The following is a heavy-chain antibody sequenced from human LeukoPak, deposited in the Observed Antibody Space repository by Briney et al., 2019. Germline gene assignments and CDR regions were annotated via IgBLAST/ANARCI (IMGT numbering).Heavy chain of an antibody. CDR1: GFTFRNYW. Sequence: PGGSLRLSCAASGFTFRNYWMIWVRQAPGKGLEWLGNIKGDGSEKRNADSVRGRFTISRDNAQTSLYLQMNSLRAEDTAVYYCARASDPWLQLTWGQGTLVTVSS. J-gene: IGHJ5*02. CDR2: IKGDGSEK. D-gene: IGHD5-24*01. CDR3: ARASDPWLQLT. V-gene: IGHV3-7*05.